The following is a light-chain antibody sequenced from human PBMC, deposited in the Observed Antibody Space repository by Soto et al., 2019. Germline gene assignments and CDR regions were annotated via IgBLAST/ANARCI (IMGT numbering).Light chain of an antibody. CDR3: QHRSGSPIT. Sequence: IQLTQSPSSLSASVGDRATLSCRASQSVSGYLAWYQQKPGKAPKLLIYAASTWPSGVPARFSGSGSGTDFTLTISSLEPEDFAAYYCQHRSGSPITFGQGTRLEIK. J-gene: IGKJ5*01. V-gene: IGKV1-9*01. CDR1: QSVSGY. CDR2: AAS.